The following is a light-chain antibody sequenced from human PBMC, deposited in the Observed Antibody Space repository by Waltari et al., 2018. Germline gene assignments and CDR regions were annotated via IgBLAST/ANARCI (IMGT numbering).Light chain of an antibody. V-gene: IGLV2-18*02. CDR3: SSYRMSSTLGV. Sequence: QSALTQPPSVSGSPGQSVTISCTGTSSDVGSYNRVSWYQQSPGTAPKPIIYEVSNRPSGFPVRFSGSKSGNTASLTISGLQAEDEADYYCSSYRMSSTLGVLGGGTKLTVL. CDR1: SSDVGSYNR. CDR2: EVS. J-gene: IGLJ2*01.